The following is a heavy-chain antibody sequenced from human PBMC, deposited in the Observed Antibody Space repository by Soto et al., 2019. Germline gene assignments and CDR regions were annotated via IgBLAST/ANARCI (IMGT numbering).Heavy chain of an antibody. CDR1: GFTVSRYD. CDR3: VRVLYDSGVVDF. CDR2: IQTGGAP. J-gene: IGHJ4*02. V-gene: IGHV3-53*01. D-gene: IGHD5-12*01. Sequence: QLVESGGGLFQAGGSTRLSCLASGFTVSRYDMAWVRQAPGKGLEWASIIQTGGAPYYTDSAQGRFTISRDNSRNTVYLQMSSLRVEDTGVYSCVRVLYDSGVVDFWGQGSPITFS.